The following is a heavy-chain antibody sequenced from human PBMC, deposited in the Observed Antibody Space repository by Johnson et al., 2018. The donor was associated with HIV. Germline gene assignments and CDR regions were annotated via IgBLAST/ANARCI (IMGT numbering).Heavy chain of an antibody. Sequence: QVQLVESGGGVVQPGRSLRLSCAASGFTFSSYGMHWVRQAPGKGLEWVAVIWYDGSNKYYADSVKGRFTISRDNSKNTRYLQMNSLRAEDTAVYYCARSYSSSSHDAFDIWGQGTMVTVSS. CDR1: GFTFSSYG. J-gene: IGHJ3*02. V-gene: IGHV3-33*08. D-gene: IGHD6-6*01. CDR3: ARSYSSSSHDAFDI. CDR2: IWYDGSNK.